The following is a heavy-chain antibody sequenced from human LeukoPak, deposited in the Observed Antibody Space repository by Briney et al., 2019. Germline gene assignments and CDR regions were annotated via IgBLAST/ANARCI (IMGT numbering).Heavy chain of an antibody. CDR1: GFTFSSFA. D-gene: IGHD2/OR15-2a*01. CDR2: ITDSGGST. J-gene: IGHJ4*02. V-gene: IGHV3-23*01. CDR3: ARLAVI. Sequence: GGSLRLSCAASGFTFSSFATSWVRQAPGKGLEWISTITDSGGSTYYADSVKGRFTISRDNSKNTLFLQMNSLRAEDTALYYCARLAVIWGQGAQVTVSS.